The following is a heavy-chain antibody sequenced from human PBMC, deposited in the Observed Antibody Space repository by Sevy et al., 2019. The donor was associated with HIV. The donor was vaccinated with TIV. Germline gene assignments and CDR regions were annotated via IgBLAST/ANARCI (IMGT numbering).Heavy chain of an antibody. CDR1: GDSFSSYF. Sequence: SETLSLTCTVSGDSFSSYFWAWIGQPAGKGLESIGRINTSGSTNYNPSLKSRVTMSVDTSKSQFSLKVTSLTAAHTAMYFCARSNWVTATNGFSKSYYFDYWGQGSLVTVSS. D-gene: IGHD7-27*01. CDR3: ARSNWVTATNGFSKSYYFDY. V-gene: IGHV4-4*07. J-gene: IGHJ4*02. CDR2: INTSGST.